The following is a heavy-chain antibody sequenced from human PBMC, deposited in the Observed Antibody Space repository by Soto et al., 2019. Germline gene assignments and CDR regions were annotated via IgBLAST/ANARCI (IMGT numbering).Heavy chain of an antibody. CDR3: ARDQGVAAAGITWFDP. J-gene: IGHJ5*02. V-gene: IGHV4-4*07. CDR1: GASMNSYH. Sequence: SETLSLTCTVSGASMNSYHWSWIRQPAGKGLEWIGHIHSSGCTNYNPSLKSRVTMSVDTSKNQFSLRLMSLTAADTAVYYCARDQGVAAAGITWFDPWGQGSLVTVSS. D-gene: IGHD6-13*01. CDR2: IHSSGCT.